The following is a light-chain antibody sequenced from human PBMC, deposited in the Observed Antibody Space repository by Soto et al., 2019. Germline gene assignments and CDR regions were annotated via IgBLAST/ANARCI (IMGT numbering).Light chain of an antibody. CDR2: DAY. Sequence: EIVLTQSPGTLSLSPGERSTLSCLASQSVSSNLAWYQQKPGQAPRLLIYDAYNRATGITARFSGSGSGTDFTLTISSLEPEDFAVYYCQQRSNWPITFGQGTRLDIK. V-gene: IGKV3-11*01. J-gene: IGKJ5*01. CDR1: QSVSSN. CDR3: QQRSNWPIT.